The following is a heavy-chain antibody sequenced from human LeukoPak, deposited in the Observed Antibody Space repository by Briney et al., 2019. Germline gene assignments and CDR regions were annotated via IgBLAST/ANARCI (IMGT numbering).Heavy chain of an antibody. CDR1: GGSISSSSYY. Sequence: SETLPLTCTVSGGSISSSSYYWGWIRQPPGKGLEWIGSIYYSGSTYYNPSLKSRVTISVDTSKNQFSLKLSSVTAADTAVYYCARAGYSYGSLAFDYWGQGTLVTVSS. V-gene: IGHV4-39*07. D-gene: IGHD5-18*01. CDR3: ARAGYSYGSLAFDY. CDR2: IYYSGST. J-gene: IGHJ4*02.